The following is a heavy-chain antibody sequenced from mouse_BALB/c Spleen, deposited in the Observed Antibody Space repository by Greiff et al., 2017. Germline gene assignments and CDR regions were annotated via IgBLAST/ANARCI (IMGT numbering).Heavy chain of an antibody. V-gene: IGHV5-9-4*01. CDR3: ASDQDGYYLYAMDY. Sequence: EVKLLEPGGGLVKPGGSLKLSCAASGFTFSSYAMSWVRQSPEKRLEWVAEISSGGSYTYYPDTVTGRFTISRDNAKNTLYLEMSRLRSEDTAMYYCASDQDGYYLYAMDYWGQGTSVTVAS. D-gene: IGHD2-3*01. CDR2: ISSGGSYT. J-gene: IGHJ4*01. CDR1: GFTFSSYA.